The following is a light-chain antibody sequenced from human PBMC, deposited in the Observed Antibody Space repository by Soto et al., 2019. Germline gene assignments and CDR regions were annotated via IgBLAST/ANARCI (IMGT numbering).Light chain of an antibody. Sequence: EIVLTQSPGTLSLSPGERATLSCRASQSVGSSHLAWYQQKPGQAPGLLIYDASTRATGISARFSGSGSGTEFTLTISSLQSEDFAFYYCQQYNNWPWTFGQGTKVDIK. J-gene: IGKJ1*01. CDR3: QQYNNWPWT. CDR2: DAS. V-gene: IGKV3-15*01. CDR1: QSVGSSH.